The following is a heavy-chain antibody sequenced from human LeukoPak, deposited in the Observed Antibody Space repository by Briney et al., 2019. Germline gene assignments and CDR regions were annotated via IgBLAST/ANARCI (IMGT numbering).Heavy chain of an antibody. D-gene: IGHD3-10*01. CDR1: GFSLSNYW. J-gene: IGHJ4*02. Sequence: PGGSLRLSCAASGFSLSNYWMTWVRQAPGKRLEWVANIGQDGTEKYYVASVKGRFTISRDNAKNSQHLQMNSLRVEDTAVYYCARVGLWGSGRYYPDCWGQGTLVTVSS. CDR3: ARVGLWGSGRYYPDC. CDR2: IGQDGTEK. V-gene: IGHV3-7*01.